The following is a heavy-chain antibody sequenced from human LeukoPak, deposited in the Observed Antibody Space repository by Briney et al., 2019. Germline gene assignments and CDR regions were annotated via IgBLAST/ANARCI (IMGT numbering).Heavy chain of an antibody. CDR2: IWYDGNNK. V-gene: IGHV3-33*01. J-gene: IGHJ4*02. CDR3: ATHLGGATTPFDY. Sequence: GGSLRLSCAASGFTFSSYGMHWVRQAPGKGLEWVAVIWYDGNNKNYADSVKGRFTISRDNSKNTLYLQMNSLRAEDTAVYYCATHLGGATTPFDYWGQGTLVTVSS. D-gene: IGHD1-26*01. CDR1: GFTFSSYG.